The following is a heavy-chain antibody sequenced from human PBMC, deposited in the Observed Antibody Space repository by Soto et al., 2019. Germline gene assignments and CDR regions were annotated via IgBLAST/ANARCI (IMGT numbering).Heavy chain of an antibody. CDR1: GFTFSSYS. CDR3: ARVNIQLWLPYYFDY. D-gene: IGHD5-18*01. J-gene: IGHJ4*02. CDR2: ISSSSSYI. V-gene: IGHV3-21*01. Sequence: EVQLVESGGGLVKPGGSLRLSCAASGFTFSSYSMNWVRQAPGKGLEWVSSISSSSSYIYYADSVKGRFTISRDNAKNSLYLQMNSLRAEDTAVYYCARVNIQLWLPYYFDYWGQGTLVTVSS.